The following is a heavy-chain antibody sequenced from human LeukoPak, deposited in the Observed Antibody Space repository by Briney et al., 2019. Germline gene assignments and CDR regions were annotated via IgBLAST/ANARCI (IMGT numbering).Heavy chain of an antibody. Sequence: GRSLRLSCAASGFTFSSYSLNWVRQAPGEGLEWVSSISSDSITIYYADSVKGRFTISRVNAEKSQYLQMNSLRAEDTAVYYCARDRGGSYSAIDYWGQGTLVTVSS. V-gene: IGHV3-48*04. J-gene: IGHJ4*02. CDR3: ARDRGGSYSAIDY. CDR2: ISSDSITI. CDR1: GFTFSSYS. D-gene: IGHD2-15*01.